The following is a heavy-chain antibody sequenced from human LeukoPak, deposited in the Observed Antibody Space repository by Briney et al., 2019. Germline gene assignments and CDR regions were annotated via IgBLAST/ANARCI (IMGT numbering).Heavy chain of an antibody. CDR1: GFTVSTNY. CDR3: ARDGEHVLAHDY. V-gene: IGHV3-66*01. CDR2: IHRDGST. Sequence: PGGSLRLSCAVSGFTVSTNYMSWVRQAPGKGLEWVSIIHRDGSTYYADSVKGRLTISRDSSKNTLYIQMNSLRAKDTGVYYCARDGEHVLAHDYWGQGTLVTVSS. D-gene: IGHD3-10*01. J-gene: IGHJ4*02.